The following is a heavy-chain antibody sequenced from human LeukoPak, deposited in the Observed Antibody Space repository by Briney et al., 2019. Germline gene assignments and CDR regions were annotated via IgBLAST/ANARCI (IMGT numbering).Heavy chain of an antibody. J-gene: IGHJ3*02. V-gene: IGHV1-18*04. D-gene: IGHD2-2*02. Sequence: GASVKVSCKASGYTFTSYGISWVRQAPGQGLEWMGWISAYNGNTNYAQKLQGRVTMTTDTSTSTAYMELSSLRSEDTAVYYCAREGGVVPAAIVPAFDIWGQGTMVTVSS. CDR1: GYTFTSYG. CDR3: AREGGVVPAAIVPAFDI. CDR2: ISAYNGNT.